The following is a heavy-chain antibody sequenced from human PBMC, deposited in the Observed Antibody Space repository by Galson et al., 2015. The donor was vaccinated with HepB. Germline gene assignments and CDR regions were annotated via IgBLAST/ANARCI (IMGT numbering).Heavy chain of an antibody. V-gene: IGHV3-30*18. D-gene: IGHD3-3*01. CDR1: GFTFSSYG. CDR3: AKEREWIDY. J-gene: IGHJ4*02. CDR2: ISYGGSNK. Sequence: SLRLSCAASGFTFSSYGMHWVRQAPGKGLEWVAVISYGGSNKYYADSVKGRFTISRDNSKNTLYLQMNSLRAEDTAVYYCAKEREWIDYWGQGTLVTVSS.